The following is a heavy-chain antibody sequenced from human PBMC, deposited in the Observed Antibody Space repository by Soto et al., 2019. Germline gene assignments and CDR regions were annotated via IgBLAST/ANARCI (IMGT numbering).Heavy chain of an antibody. CDR1: GGSISSGGYY. Sequence: PSETLSLTCTVSGGSISSGGYYWSWIRQHPGKGLEWIGYIYYSGSTYYNPSLKSRVTISVDTSKNQFSLKLSSVTAADTAVYYCARYSYYYDSSGYYLNWFDPWGQGTLVTXSS. CDR2: IYYSGST. J-gene: IGHJ5*02. V-gene: IGHV4-31*03. CDR3: ARYSYYYDSSGYYLNWFDP. D-gene: IGHD3-22*01.